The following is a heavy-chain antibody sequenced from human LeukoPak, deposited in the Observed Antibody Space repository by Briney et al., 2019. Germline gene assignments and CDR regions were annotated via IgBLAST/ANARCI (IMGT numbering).Heavy chain of an antibody. CDR1: RFTFSSYA. V-gene: IGHV3-30-3*01. CDR2: ISYDGSNK. D-gene: IGHD6-19*01. J-gene: IGHJ4*02. Sequence: GGSLRLSCAASRFTFSSYAMHWVRQAPGKGLEWVAVISYDGSNKYYADSVKGRFTISRDNSKNTLYLQMNSLRAEDTAVYYCARERKWLADYWGQGTLVTVSS. CDR3: ARERKWLADY.